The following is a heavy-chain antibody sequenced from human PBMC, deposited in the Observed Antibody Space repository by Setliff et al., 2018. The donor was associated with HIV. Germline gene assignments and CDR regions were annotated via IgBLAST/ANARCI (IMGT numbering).Heavy chain of an antibody. CDR1: GGSVSSSN. Sequence: ETLSLTCAVSGGSVSSSNWWSWVRQAPGKGLEWVSGISSSAVSTYYKDSVKGRFTISRDNSKNTLYLQMNSLRAEDTAVYYCAKDYYDFVWGSSLAYWGHGTLVTVSS. CDR3: AKDYYDFVWGSSLAY. J-gene: IGHJ4*01. CDR2: ISSSAVST. D-gene: IGHD3-16*01. V-gene: IGHV3-23*01.